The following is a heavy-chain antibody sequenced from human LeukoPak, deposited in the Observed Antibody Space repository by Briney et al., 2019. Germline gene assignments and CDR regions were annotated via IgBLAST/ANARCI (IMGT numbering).Heavy chain of an antibody. CDR2: IWYDGTNK. Sequence: WGSLRLSCAASGFTFSTYWMHWVCQAPGKGLEWVAVIWYDGTNKYYADSVKGRFTISRDNSKNTLYLQMNSLRAEDTAVYYCARATVTRWFDPGGQETRDTVSS. D-gene: IGHD4-17*01. V-gene: IGHV3-33*08. CDR3: ARATVTRWFDP. CDR1: GFTFSTYW. J-gene: IGHJ5*02.